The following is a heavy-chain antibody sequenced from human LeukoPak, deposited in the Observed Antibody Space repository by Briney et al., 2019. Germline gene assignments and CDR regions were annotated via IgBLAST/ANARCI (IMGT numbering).Heavy chain of an antibody. CDR3: AKEPVWEFGELDDY. CDR1: GFTFSNYW. D-gene: IGHD3-10*01. J-gene: IGHJ4*02. V-gene: IGHV3-7*03. Sequence: PGGSLRLSCAASGFTFSNYWMNWVRQAPGKGLERVANIEHDGTTKFYLDSVKGRFTISRDNARSSVYLQMDSLRAEDTAVYYCAKEPVWEFGELDDYWGQETLVTVSS. CDR2: IEHDGTTK.